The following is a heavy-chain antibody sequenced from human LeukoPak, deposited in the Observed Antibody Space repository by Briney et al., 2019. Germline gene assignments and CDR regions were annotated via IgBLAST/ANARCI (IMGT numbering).Heavy chain of an antibody. CDR1: GFSFNTCA. J-gene: IGHJ4*02. V-gene: IGHV3-23*01. Sequence: GGSLRLSCAASGFSFNTCAMSWVRQAPGKGLEWVSTISGGGRSTDYADSVKGQFTISRDNSKNTLYLQMNSLRAEDTAVYYCAREQYFDYWGQGTLVTVSS. CDR2: ISGGGRST. CDR3: AREQYFDY.